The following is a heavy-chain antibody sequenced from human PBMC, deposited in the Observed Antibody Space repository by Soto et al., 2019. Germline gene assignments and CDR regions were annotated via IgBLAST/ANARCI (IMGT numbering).Heavy chain of an antibody. CDR1: GGSISSGGYY. J-gene: IGHJ5*02. CDR2: IYYSGGT. D-gene: IGHD4-4*01. V-gene: IGHV4-31*03. Sequence: TSETLSLTCTVSGGSISSGGYYWSWIRQHPGKGLEWIGYIYYSGGTYYNPSLKSRVTISVDTSKNQFSLKLSSVTAADTAVYYCARARTLMTTVTDNWFDPWGQGTLVTVS. CDR3: ARARTLMTTVTDNWFDP.